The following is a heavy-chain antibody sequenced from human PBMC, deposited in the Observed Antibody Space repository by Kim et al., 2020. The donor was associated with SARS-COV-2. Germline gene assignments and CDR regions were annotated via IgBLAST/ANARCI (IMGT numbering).Heavy chain of an antibody. Sequence: SVKVSCKASGGTFSSYAISWVRQAPGQGLEWMGGIIPIFGTANYAQKFQGRVTITADESTSTAYMELSSLRSEDTAVYYCARKLIPVRNYDFWSGELYGMDVWGQGTTVTVSS. J-gene: IGHJ6*02. CDR1: GGTFSSYA. CDR2: IIPIFGTA. D-gene: IGHD3-3*01. V-gene: IGHV1-69*13. CDR3: ARKLIPVRNYDFWSGELYGMDV.